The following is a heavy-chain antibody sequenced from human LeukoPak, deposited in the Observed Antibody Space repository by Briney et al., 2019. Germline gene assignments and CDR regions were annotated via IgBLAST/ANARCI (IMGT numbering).Heavy chain of an antibody. D-gene: IGHD3-10*01. V-gene: IGHV4-61*02. Sequence: SETLSLTCTVSGGSISSGSYYWSWIRQPAGKGLEWIGRIYTSGSTNYNPSLKSRVTISVDTSKNQFSLKLSSVTAADTAVYYCARDRDNWFDPWGQGTLVTVSS. CDR3: ARDRDNWFDP. CDR1: GGSISSGSYY. J-gene: IGHJ5*02. CDR2: IYTSGST.